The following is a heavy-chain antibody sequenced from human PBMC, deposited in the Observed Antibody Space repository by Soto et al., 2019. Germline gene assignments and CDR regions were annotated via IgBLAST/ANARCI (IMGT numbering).Heavy chain of an antibody. V-gene: IGHV1-69*02. Sequence: QVQLVQSGAEVKKPGSSVKVSCKASGGTFSGYTISWVRQAPGQGLEWMGRIIPILGIANYAQKFQGRVTITADKSTSTAYMELSSLRSEDTAVYYCATEGSGSQYYYGMDVWGQGTTVTVSS. CDR3: ATEGSGSQYYYGMDV. J-gene: IGHJ6*02. D-gene: IGHD3-10*01. CDR2: IIPILGIA. CDR1: GGTFSGYT.